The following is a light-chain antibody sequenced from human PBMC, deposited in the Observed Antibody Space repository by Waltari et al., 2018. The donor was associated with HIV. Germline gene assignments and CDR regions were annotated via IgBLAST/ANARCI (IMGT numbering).Light chain of an antibody. V-gene: IGKV3-15*01. Sequence: PGERATLSCRASQSISSNLAWYQQKPGQAPRLLIYSVSTRTTGTPARFSGSGSGTDFTLTISSLQSEDFAVYYCQQFNSWPRTFGPGTKVET. CDR3: QQFNSWPRT. CDR2: SVS. J-gene: IGKJ1*01. CDR1: QSISSN.